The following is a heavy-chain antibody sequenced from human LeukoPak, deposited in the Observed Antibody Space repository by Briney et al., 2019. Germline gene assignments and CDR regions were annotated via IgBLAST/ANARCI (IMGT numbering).Heavy chain of an antibody. V-gene: IGHV3-53*01. CDR2: IYSGGST. Sequence: PGGSLRLSCAASGFTVSSNYMSWVRQAPGKGLEWVSVIYSGGSTYYADSVKGRFTISRDNSKNTLYLQMNSLRAEDTAVYYCAREALTAAGDNWFDPWGQGTLVTVSS. CDR3: AREALTAAGDNWFDP. J-gene: IGHJ5*02. CDR1: GFTVSSNY. D-gene: IGHD6-13*01.